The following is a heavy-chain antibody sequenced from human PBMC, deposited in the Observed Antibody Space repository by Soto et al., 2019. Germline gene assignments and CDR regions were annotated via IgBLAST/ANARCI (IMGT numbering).Heavy chain of an antibody. CDR1: SSWGFP. CDR3: ARHNYDSRGYYHYYYGMDV. D-gene: IGHD3-22*01. J-gene: IGHJ6*02. V-gene: IGHV4-30-2*04. Sequence: SSWGFPWRLKKKPPGKGLEWIGYIYHSGSTNYNPSLKSRVTISVDTSKNQFSLKLSSVTAADTAVYYCARHNYDSRGYYHYYYGMDVWGQGTTVTVSS. CDR2: IYHSGST.